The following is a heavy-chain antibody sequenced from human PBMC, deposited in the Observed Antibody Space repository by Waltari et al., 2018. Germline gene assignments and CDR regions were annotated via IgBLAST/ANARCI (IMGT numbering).Heavy chain of an antibody. J-gene: IGHJ5*02. CDR1: GFSFAEYS. CDR3: ARGKAFDP. V-gene: IGHV3-21*06. Sequence: VRLVESGGGRVEPGESLRLSCVGAGFSFAEYSMNWVRQAPGKGLEWVSSLNNGGDYKGYADSVEGRFTISRDNDKNTLYLQMNDLRVDDTAIYYCARGKAFDPWGQGTRVNVSS. CDR2: LNNGGDYK.